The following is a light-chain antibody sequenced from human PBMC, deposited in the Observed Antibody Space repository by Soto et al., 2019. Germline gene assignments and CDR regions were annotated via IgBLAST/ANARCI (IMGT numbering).Light chain of an antibody. J-gene: IGLJ2*01. CDR1: RDDVGRYNL. V-gene: IGLV2-14*02. Sequence: QSALTQPASVSGSPGQSITISCIGTRDDVGRYNLVSWYQQHPGKAPKLMIYEVSNRPSGVSNRFSGSKSGNTASLTISGLQADDEADYYCSSYTSSSTLVVFGGGTKLTVL. CDR3: SSYTSSSTLVV. CDR2: EVS.